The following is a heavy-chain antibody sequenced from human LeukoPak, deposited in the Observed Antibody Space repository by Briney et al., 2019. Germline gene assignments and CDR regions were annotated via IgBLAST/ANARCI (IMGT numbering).Heavy chain of an antibody. J-gene: IGHJ3*02. CDR1: TDSFSSHY. Sequence: TTSETLSLTRVVSTDSFSSHYWTWIRQPPGKGLEWIGYISYIGSTNYNPSLKSRVTISIDTSKNQFSLKLTSVTAADTAVYYCARDLVTVTKGFDIWGQGTMVSVSS. CDR3: ARDLVTVTKGFDI. V-gene: IGHV4-59*11. D-gene: IGHD4-17*01. CDR2: ISYIGST.